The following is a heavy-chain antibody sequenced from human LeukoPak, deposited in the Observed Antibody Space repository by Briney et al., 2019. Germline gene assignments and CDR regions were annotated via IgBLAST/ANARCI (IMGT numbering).Heavy chain of an antibody. Sequence: SGTLSLTCAVSGGSISSSNWWSWVRQPPGKGLEWIGEIYHSGSTNYNPSLKSRVTISVDKSKNQFSLKLSSVTAADTAVYYCARVGIAARPFFDYWGQGTLVTVSS. J-gene: IGHJ4*02. D-gene: IGHD6-6*01. CDR2: IYHSGST. V-gene: IGHV4-4*02. CDR3: ARVGIAARPFFDY. CDR1: GGSISSSNW.